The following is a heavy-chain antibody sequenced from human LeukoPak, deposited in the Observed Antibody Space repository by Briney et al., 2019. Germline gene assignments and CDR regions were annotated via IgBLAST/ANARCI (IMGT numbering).Heavy chain of an antibody. J-gene: IGHJ4*02. CDR2: IWYDGSNK. Sequence: GGSLRLSCAASGLTFSSYAMHCVRQAPGKGLEWVAVIWYDGSNKYYADSVKGRFTISRDNSKNTLHLQMNSLRAEDTAVYYCAATYGSGSYFPFDYWGQGTLVTVSS. CDR3: AATYGSGSYFPFDY. CDR1: GLTFSSYA. D-gene: IGHD3-10*01. V-gene: IGHV3-33*08.